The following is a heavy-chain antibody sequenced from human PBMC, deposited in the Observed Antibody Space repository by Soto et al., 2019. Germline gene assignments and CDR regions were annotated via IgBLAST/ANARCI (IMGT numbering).Heavy chain of an antibody. J-gene: IGHJ4*02. V-gene: IGHV3-30*03. CDR1: GFAFSNFG. Sequence: QVQLVESGGGVVQPGRSLRLSCKASGFAFSNFGMHWVRQTPGKGLEWVAIITSAGSNIYYGDSVKGRFTISRDDSKSTLYLEMHDLRPEDTAVYYCSSHGDFVYWGQGTLVTVSS. CDR2: ITSAGSNI. CDR3: SSHGDFVY.